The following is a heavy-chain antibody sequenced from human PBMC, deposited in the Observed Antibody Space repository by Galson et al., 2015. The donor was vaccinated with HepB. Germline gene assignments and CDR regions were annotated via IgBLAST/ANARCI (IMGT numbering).Heavy chain of an antibody. V-gene: IGHV3-33*01. CDR3: ARTPTVTLRSPYYYYYMDV. CDR1: GFTFSSYG. CDR2: IWYDGSNK. D-gene: IGHD4-17*01. Sequence: SLRLSCAASGFTFSSYGMHWVRQAPGKGLEWVAVIWYDGSNKYYADSVKGRFTISRDNSKNTLYLQMNSLRAEDTAVYYCARTPTVTLRSPYYYYYMDVWGKGTTVTVSS. J-gene: IGHJ6*03.